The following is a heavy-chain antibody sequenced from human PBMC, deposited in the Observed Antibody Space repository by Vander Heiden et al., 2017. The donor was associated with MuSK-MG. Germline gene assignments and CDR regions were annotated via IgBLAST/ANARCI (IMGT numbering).Heavy chain of an antibody. CDR3: ATTLRTSYSYGPFDY. D-gene: IGHD5-18*01. V-gene: IGHV1-18*04. Sequence: QVQLVQSGAEAKKPGASVKVSCKASGYTFSSYGISWVRNAPGPGPERVGWISAYNGNSNYAQKLQGRVTMTTDTSTSTAYMELRSLRSDDTAVYYCATTLRTSYSYGPFDYWGQGTLVTVSS. CDR1: GYTFSSYG. CDR2: ISAYNGNS. J-gene: IGHJ4*02.